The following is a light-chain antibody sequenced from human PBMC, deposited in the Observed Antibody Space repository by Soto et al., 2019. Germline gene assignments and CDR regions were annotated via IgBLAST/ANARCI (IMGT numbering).Light chain of an antibody. Sequence: GTQSLSPGERATLSCRASQSVANSYLAWYQQKPGQAPRLLIYGASSRATGIPDRFSGSGSGTDFTLTISRLESEDFAVYYCQQNGTFIPFGPGPRPA. J-gene: IGKJ5*01. CDR3: QQNGTFIP. CDR1: QSVANSY. CDR2: GAS. V-gene: IGKV3-20*01.